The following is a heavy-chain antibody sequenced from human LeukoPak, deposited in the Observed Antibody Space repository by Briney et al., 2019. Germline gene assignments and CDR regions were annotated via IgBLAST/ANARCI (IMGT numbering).Heavy chain of an antibody. D-gene: IGHD3-10*01. CDR3: ARDREITMVRGVIITTPPFDY. CDR1: GYSISSGYY. J-gene: IGHJ4*02. V-gene: IGHV4-38-2*02. CDR2: IYHSGST. Sequence: PSETLSLTCTVSGYSISSGYYWGWIRQPPGKGLEWIGSIYHSGSTYYNPFLKSRVTISVDTSKNQFSLKLSSVTAADTAVYYCARDREITMVRGVIITTPPFDYWGQGTLVTVSS.